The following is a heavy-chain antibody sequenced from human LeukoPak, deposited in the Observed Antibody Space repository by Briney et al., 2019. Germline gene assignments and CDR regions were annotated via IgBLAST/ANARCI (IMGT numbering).Heavy chain of an antibody. Sequence: ASVKVSCKASGYTFTGYYMHWVRQTPGQGLEWMGWISAYDGSTNYAQKFQGRVTMTTDPSTSTAYMELRSLRSDDTAVYYCAREAGSGSWYPFDYWGQGTLVTVSS. J-gene: IGHJ4*02. CDR3: AREAGSGSWYPFDY. V-gene: IGHV1-18*04. CDR1: GYTFTGYY. D-gene: IGHD6-13*01. CDR2: ISAYDGST.